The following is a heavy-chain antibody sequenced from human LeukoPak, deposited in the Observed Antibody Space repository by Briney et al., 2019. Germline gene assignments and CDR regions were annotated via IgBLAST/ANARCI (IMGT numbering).Heavy chain of an antibody. J-gene: IGHJ5*02. CDR2: INRSGST. CDR1: GGSFSGYY. V-gene: IGHV4-34*01. D-gene: IGHD5-12*01. Sequence: SETLSLTCAVSGGSFSGYYWSWIRQPPGKGLEWIGEINRSGSTNYNPSLKSRVTLPVDTSKTQFSLKLSSVPAAATAVYYCASRYGGYLAYWFDPWGQGTLVTVSS. CDR3: ASRYGGYLAYWFDP.